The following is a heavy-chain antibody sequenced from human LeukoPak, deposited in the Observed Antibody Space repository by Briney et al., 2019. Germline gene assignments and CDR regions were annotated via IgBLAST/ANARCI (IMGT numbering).Heavy chain of an antibody. CDR2: IIPIFGTA. J-gene: IGHJ4*02. CDR1: GGTFSSYA. D-gene: IGHD4-11*01. V-gene: IGHV1-69*13. Sequence: SVKVSCKASGGTFSSYAISWVRQAPGQGLEWMGGIIPIFGTANYAQKFQGRVTITADESTSTAYMELSSLRSEDTAVYYCARGDYSNYVNDYWGQGTLVTVSS. CDR3: ARGDYSNYVNDY.